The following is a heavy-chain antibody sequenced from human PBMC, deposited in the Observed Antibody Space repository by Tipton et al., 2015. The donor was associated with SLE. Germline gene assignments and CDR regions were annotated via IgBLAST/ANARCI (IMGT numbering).Heavy chain of an antibody. CDR1: GGSFRGYY. V-gene: IGHV4-34*01. Sequence: TLSLTCAVYGGSFRGYYWSWIRQPPGKGLEWIGEINHSGSTNYNPPLKSRVTISVDTSKNQFSLKLSSVTAADTAVYYCARTYSSGWYFYFDYWGQGTLVTVSS. D-gene: IGHD6-19*01. CDR3: ARTYSSGWYFYFDY. CDR2: INHSGST. J-gene: IGHJ4*02.